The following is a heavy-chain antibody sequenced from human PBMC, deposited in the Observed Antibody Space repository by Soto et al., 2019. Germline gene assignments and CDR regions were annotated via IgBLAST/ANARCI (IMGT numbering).Heavy chain of an antibody. CDR2: INPNGGST. CDR3: ARGLAAGDY. CDR1: GYTFTNYY. Sequence: QVQLVQSGAEVKNPGASVKVSCKASGYTFTNYYIHWVRQAPGQGLEWMAIINPNGGSTNYAQEFPGRVTLARDTFTNTVYMELSSLRSEDTAIYYCARGLAAGDYWGQGTLVTVSS. V-gene: IGHV1-46*01. D-gene: IGHD6-13*01. J-gene: IGHJ4*02.